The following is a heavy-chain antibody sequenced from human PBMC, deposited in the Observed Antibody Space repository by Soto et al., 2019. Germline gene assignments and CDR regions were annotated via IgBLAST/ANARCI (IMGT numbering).Heavy chain of an antibody. V-gene: IGHV3-23*01. Sequence: PGGSLRLSCAASGFTFSSYAMSWVRQAPGKGLEWVSAISGSGGSTYYADSVKGRFTISRDNSKNTLYLQMNSLRAEDTAVYYCAKPRGNYGGNLYFDYWGQGTLVTVSS. J-gene: IGHJ4*02. CDR3: AKPRGNYGGNLYFDY. D-gene: IGHD4-17*01. CDR1: GFTFSSYA. CDR2: ISGSGGST.